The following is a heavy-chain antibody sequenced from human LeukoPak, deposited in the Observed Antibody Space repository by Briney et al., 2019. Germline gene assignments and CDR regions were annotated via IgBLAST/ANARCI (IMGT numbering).Heavy chain of an antibody. V-gene: IGHV3-23*01. D-gene: IGHD6-13*01. CDR2: ISGSGGST. Sequence: PGGSLRLSCAASGFTFSSYSMSWVRQAPGKGLEWVSAISGSGGSTYYADSVKGRFTISRDNSKNTLYLQMNSLRAEDTAVYYCAKGYSSSWPSNWFDPWGQGTLVTVSS. CDR3: AKGYSSSWPSNWFDP. J-gene: IGHJ5*02. CDR1: GFTFSSYS.